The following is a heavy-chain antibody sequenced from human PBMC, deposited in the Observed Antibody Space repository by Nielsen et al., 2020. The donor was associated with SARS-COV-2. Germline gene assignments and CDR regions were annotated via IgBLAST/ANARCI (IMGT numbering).Heavy chain of an antibody. J-gene: IGHJ6*03. Sequence: GSLRLSCTVSGDSNNDYYWTWIRQPPGKGLEWIGYIYHSGSTTYNPSLQSRVTMSIDTSQNQFSLKLSSVTAADTAVYYCARQFYGYYYYYYMDVWGKGTTVTVSS. V-gene: IGHV4-59*08. D-gene: IGHD2/OR15-2a*01. CDR2: IYHSGST. CDR1: GDSNNDYY. CDR3: ARQFYGYYYYYYMDV.